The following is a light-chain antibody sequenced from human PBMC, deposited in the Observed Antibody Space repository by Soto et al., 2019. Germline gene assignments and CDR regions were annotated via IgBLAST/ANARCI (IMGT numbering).Light chain of an antibody. CDR2: GAS. CDR3: QQYNDWPPQLT. CDR1: QTVSSK. V-gene: IGKV3-15*01. Sequence: EIVMTQSPATLSVSVGERATLSCRASQTVSSKLAWYQQKPGQAPRLLIYGASTRATGIPARFTGSGSGTEFTLTISSLQSEDFAVYCCQQYNDWPPQLTFGGGTKVEIK. J-gene: IGKJ4*01.